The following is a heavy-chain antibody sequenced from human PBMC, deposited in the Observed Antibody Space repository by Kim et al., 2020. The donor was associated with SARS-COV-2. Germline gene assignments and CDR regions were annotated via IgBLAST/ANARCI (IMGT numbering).Heavy chain of an antibody. Sequence: GVTTYAQRFQGRVNMTRDTSISTAYMELSSLTFDDTAVYYCARGGGGYPYWGQGTPVTVSS. J-gene: IGHJ4*02. CDR3: ARGGGGYPY. CDR2: GVT. D-gene: IGHD2-15*01. V-gene: IGHV1-2*02.